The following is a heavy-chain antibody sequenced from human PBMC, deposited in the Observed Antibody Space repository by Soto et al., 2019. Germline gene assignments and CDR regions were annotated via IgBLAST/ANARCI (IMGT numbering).Heavy chain of an antibody. CDR2: GYHSGST. CDR1: RTSMTGHF. V-gene: IGHV4-59*11. J-gene: IGHJ5*02. D-gene: IGHD5-12*01. Sequence: PSETLSLTCTVSRTSMTGHFWSWMRQPPGKGLEWIGYGYHSGSTLYNPSLKSRVTISVDRSKNQFSLELISVTAADTAVYYCARGALVAWNWFDPWGQGTLVTVSS. CDR3: ARGALVAWNWFDP.